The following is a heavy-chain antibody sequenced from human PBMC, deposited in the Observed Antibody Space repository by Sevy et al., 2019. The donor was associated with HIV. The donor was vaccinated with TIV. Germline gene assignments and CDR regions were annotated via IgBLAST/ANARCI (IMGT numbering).Heavy chain of an antibody. CDR1: GGSISSGSYY. CDR3: AREGSSWAGWFDP. V-gene: IGHV4-61*02. D-gene: IGHD6-13*01. J-gene: IGHJ5*02. CDR2: IYTSGST. Sequence: SETLSLTCTVSGGSISSGSYYWSWIRQPAGKGLEWIGRIYTSGSTNHNPSLKSRVTISVDTSKNQFSLKLSSVTAADTAVYYCAREGSSWAGWFDPWGQGTLVTVSS.